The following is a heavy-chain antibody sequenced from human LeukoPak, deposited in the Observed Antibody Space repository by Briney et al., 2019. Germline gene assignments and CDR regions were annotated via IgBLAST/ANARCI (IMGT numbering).Heavy chain of an antibody. V-gene: IGHV3-21*01. J-gene: IGHJ4*02. CDR1: GFTFSSYS. CDR2: ISSSSSYI. CDR3: ARGGSYYYGSGSYYPIDY. D-gene: IGHD3-10*01. Sequence: GGSLRLSCAASGFTFSSYSMNWVRQAPGKGLEWVSSISSSSSYIYYADSVKGRFTISRDNAKNSLYLQMNSLRAEDTAVYYCARGGSYYYGSGSYYPIDYWGQGTLVTVSS.